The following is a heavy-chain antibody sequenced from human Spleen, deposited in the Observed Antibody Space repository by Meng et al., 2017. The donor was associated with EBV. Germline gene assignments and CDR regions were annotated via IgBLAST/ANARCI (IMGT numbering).Heavy chain of an antibody. V-gene: IGHV4-39*07. CDR3: ARADVDTSMVNPKLSFDY. Sequence: QLPLPGSGHGLLKPPAPLSPTCTVSGGAISGNNYSWGWIRQPPGKGLEWIGSIHYTGSTYYYPSLKSRVTISGDTSKRQFSLKLSSVTAADTAVYYCARADVDTSMVNPKLSFDYWGQGTLVTVSS. J-gene: IGHJ4*02. D-gene: IGHD5-18*01. CDR1: GGAISGNNYS. CDR2: IHYTGST.